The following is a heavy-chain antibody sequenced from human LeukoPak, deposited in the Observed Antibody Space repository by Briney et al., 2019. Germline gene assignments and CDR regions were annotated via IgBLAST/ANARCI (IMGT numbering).Heavy chain of an antibody. Sequence: GGTLRLSCAASGFTFSSYGMSWVRQAPGKGLEWVSAISGSGGSTYYADSVKGRFTISRDNSKNTLYLQMNSLRAEDTAVYYCAKGEMVRGVMGYWGQGTLVTVSS. J-gene: IGHJ4*02. CDR1: GFTFSSYG. D-gene: IGHD3-10*01. CDR3: AKGEMVRGVMGY. V-gene: IGHV3-23*01. CDR2: ISGSGGST.